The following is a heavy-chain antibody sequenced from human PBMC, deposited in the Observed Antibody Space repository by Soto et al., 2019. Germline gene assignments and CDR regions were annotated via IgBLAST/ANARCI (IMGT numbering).Heavy chain of an antibody. Sequence: QLQLQESGPALVRPSETLSLTCTVSGASMSSSFHYWAWIRQPPGKGLEWIGSIDYSGNTYYNPSXKRXVTISGDTSKTQFSLKVSSVTSADTSVYYRVRHAHNGGVDYWGQGVLVTVSS. V-gene: IGHV4-39*01. CDR2: IDYSGNT. J-gene: IGHJ4*02. CDR1: GASMSSSFHY. D-gene: IGHD3-16*01. CDR3: VRHAHNGGVDY.